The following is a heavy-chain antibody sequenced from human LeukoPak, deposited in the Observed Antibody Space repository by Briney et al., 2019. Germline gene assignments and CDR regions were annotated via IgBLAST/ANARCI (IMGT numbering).Heavy chain of an antibody. V-gene: IGHV3-43*02. CDR1: GLPIADFA. Sequence: GGSLRLSCVVSGLPIADFAMHWVRQAPGKGLEWVSLISGDGVSTFYADPVKGRFSISRDNSKNSLSLEMNSLRTEDTAMYYCARESGKFDYWGQGTLVAVSS. CDR2: ISGDGVST. J-gene: IGHJ4*02. CDR3: ARESGKFDY.